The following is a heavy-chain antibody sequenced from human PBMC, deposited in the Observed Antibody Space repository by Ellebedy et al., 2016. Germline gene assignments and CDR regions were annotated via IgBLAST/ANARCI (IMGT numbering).Heavy chain of an antibody. CDR1: GFTLSLYW. V-gene: IGHV3-74*01. D-gene: IGHD4-23*01. J-gene: IGHJ4*02. CDR3: AKDRDRWSNFDY. Sequence: GGSLRLSXEASGFTLSLYWMHWVRQAPGKGLMWVSRNDNNGVGVDYADSVEGRFTISRDNAKNSLYLQMNSLSAEDTAFYYCAKDRDRWSNFDYWGQGILVTVSS. CDR2: NDNNGVGV.